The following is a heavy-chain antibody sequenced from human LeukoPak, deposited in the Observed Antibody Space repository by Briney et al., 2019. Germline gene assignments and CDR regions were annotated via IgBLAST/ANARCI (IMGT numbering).Heavy chain of an antibody. CDR1: GYTFTGYY. V-gene: IGHV1-2*02. D-gene: IGHD6-19*01. Sequence: ASVKVSCKASGYTFTGYYMHWVRQAPGQGLEWMGWINPNSGGTNYAQKFQGRVTMTRDTSISTAYMELSRLRSDDTAVYYCARDRGSGRIRPSRYWGQGTLVTVSS. J-gene: IGHJ4*02. CDR2: INPNSGGT. CDR3: ARDRGSGRIRPSRY.